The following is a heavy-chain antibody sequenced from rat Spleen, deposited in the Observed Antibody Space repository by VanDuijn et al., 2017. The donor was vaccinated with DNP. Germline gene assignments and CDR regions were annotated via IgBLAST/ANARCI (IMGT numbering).Heavy chain of an antibody. V-gene: IGHV5-22*01. D-gene: IGHD5-1*01. J-gene: IGHJ2*01. CDR2: ISYEGSST. CDR3: ARPAWERPFDY. Sequence: EVQLLESGGGLVQPGRSLTLSCAASGFTFSDFYMAWVRQAPQKGLEWIASISYEGSSTYYGDSVKGRFTISRDNAKSTLYLQMNSLRSEDTATYYCARPAWERPFDYWGQGVMVTVSS. CDR1: GFTFSDFY.